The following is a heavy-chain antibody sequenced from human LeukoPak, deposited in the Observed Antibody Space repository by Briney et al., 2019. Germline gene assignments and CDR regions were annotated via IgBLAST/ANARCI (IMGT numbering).Heavy chain of an antibody. J-gene: IGHJ4*02. CDR2: INSDGSST. CDR3: TTENWGRGDY. CDR1: GFTFSSYW. Sequence: GGSLRLSCAASGFTFSSYWMHWVRQAPGKGLVWVSRINSDGSSTSYADSVKGRFTISRDNAKNTLYLQMNTLQIDDTAVYYCTTENWGRGDYWGQGTLITVSS. V-gene: IGHV3-74*01. D-gene: IGHD3-16*01.